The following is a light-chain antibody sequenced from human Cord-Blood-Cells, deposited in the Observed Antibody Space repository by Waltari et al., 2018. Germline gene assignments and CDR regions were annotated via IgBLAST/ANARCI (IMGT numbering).Light chain of an antibody. CDR1: SSDVGGYNY. J-gene: IGLJ1*01. V-gene: IGLV2-14*01. Sequence: QSALTQPASVSGSPGQSITISCTGTSSDVGGYNYVSWYQQHPGKAPKLMIYEVSNRPSAVSNRVSGSKSGNTASLTISGLQAEDEADYYCSSYTSSSTYVFGTGTKVTVL. CDR2: EVS. CDR3: SSYTSSSTYV.